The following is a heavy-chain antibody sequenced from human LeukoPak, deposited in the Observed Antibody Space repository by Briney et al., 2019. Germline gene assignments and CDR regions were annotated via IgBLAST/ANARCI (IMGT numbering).Heavy chain of an antibody. CDR3: ARGWGSGGQQILGF. V-gene: IGHV3-66*01. Sequence: QPGGSLRLSCAASGFTVSSNYMSWVRQAPGKGLEWVSVIYSGGNTYYADSVKGRFTTSRENAKNSLYLQMNSLRAGDTAVYYCARGWGSGGQQILGFWGQGTLVTVSS. CDR2: IYSGGNT. J-gene: IGHJ4*02. D-gene: IGHD6-13*01. CDR1: GFTVSSNY.